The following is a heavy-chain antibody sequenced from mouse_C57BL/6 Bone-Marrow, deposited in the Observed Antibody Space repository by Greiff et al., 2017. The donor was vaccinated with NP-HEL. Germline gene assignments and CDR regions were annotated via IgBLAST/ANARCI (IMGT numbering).Heavy chain of an antibody. CDR1: GFTFTDYY. CDR3: ARYGDYVYYFDY. Sequence: EVMLVESGGGLVQPGGSLSLSCAASGFTFTDYYMSWVRQPPGKALEWLGCIRNKANGYTTEYSASVKGRFTISRDNSQSILYLQMNALRAEDSATYYCARYGDYVYYFDYWGQGTTLPVSS. CDR2: IRNKANGYTT. J-gene: IGHJ2*01. V-gene: IGHV7-3*01. D-gene: IGHD2-4*01.